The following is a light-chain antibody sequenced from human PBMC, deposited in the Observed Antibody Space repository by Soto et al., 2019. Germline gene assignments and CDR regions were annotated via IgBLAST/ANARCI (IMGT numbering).Light chain of an antibody. J-gene: IGKJ2*01. V-gene: IGKV1-39*01. CDR1: QSIRTS. Sequence: DIQMTQSPSSLSASVGDRVTITCRASQSIRTSLNWYQQKPGKAPKLLIYGGFSLQSGAPSRFGGSGAGADFTLTIGSLQPEDCAGYYCQESYSTPPTFGQGTEVEI. CDR3: QESYSTPPT. CDR2: GGF.